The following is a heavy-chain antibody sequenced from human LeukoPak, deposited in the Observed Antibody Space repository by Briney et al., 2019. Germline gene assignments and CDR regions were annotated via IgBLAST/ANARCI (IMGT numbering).Heavy chain of an antibody. Sequence: GGSLRLSCAASGFTFSTYWMHWVRQAPGKGLVWVSRIKSDGSTNYADSAKGRFTISRDNAKNTVSLQMNSLRPEDTGVYYCARAPSEIGGYYPEYFRHWGQGTLVTVSS. J-gene: IGHJ1*01. CDR2: IKSDGST. CDR1: GFTFSTYW. V-gene: IGHV3-74*01. CDR3: ARAPSEIGGYYPEYFRH. D-gene: IGHD3-22*01.